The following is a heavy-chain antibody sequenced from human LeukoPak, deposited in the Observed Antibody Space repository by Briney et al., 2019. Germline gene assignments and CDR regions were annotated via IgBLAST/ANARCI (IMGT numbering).Heavy chain of an antibody. CDR1: GGSFSGYY. J-gene: IGHJ3*02. D-gene: IGHD2-2*01. V-gene: IGHV4-34*01. CDR3: AKIIGSSNAFDI. CDR2: INHSGST. Sequence: SETLSLTCAVYGGSFSGYYWSWIRQPPGKGLEWIGEINHSGSTNYNPSLKSRVTISVDTSKNQFSLKLSSVTAADTAVYYCAKIIGSSNAFDIWGQGTMVTVSS.